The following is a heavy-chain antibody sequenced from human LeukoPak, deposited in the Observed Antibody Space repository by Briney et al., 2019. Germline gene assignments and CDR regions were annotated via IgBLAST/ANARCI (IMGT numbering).Heavy chain of an antibody. CDR1: GGTFSSYA. CDR3: AREEGHGGNSGENAFDI. D-gene: IGHD4-23*01. V-gene: IGHV1-69*05. Sequence: GASVKVSCKASGGTFSSYAISWVRQAPVQGLEWMGGIIPIFGTANYAQKFQGRVTITTDESTSTAYMELSSLRSEDTAVYYCAREEGHGGNSGENAFDIWGQGTMVTVSS. CDR2: IIPIFGTA. J-gene: IGHJ3*02.